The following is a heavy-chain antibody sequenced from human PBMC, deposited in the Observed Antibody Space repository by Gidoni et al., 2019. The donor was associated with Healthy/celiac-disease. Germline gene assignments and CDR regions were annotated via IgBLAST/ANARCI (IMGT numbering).Heavy chain of an antibody. CDR3: ARDAPSPDIVVVPAATDYFDY. J-gene: IGHJ4*02. D-gene: IGHD2-2*01. CDR1: GGTFSSYD. CDR2: IITIFGTA. V-gene: IGHV1-69*01. Sequence: QVQLVQSGAEVKKPGSSVKVSCKAAGGTFSSYDISWVRQAPGQGLEWMGGIITIFGTANYAQKFHGRVTITADESTSTAYMELSILRSEDTAVYYCARDAPSPDIVVVPAATDYFDYWDQGTLVTVSS.